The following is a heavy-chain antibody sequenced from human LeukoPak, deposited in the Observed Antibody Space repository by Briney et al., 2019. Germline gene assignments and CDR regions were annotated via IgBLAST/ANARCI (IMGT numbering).Heavy chain of an antibody. CDR3: ARDPGRNGWYGDN. J-gene: IGHJ4*02. Sequence: GGSLRLSCAASGFTFNSYAMSWVRQAPGKGLEWVSIIWYDGSNKYYADSVKGRFTISKDNSKNTLYLQMNSLRAEDTAIYYCARDPGRNGWYGDNWGQGTLVTVSS. D-gene: IGHD6-19*01. CDR2: IWYDGSNK. CDR1: GFTFNSYA. V-gene: IGHV3-33*08.